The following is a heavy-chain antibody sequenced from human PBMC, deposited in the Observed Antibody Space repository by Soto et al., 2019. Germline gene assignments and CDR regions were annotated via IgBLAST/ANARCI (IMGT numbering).Heavy chain of an antibody. Sequence: ASVKVSCKAAGYTFTSYAMHWVRQAPGQRLEWMGWINAANGNTKYSQNFQGRVTITRDTSASTAYMELSSLRSEDRAVYYCATKEPVGVLVLSVYDAYPYGAVVWGQGITV. CDR1: GYTFTSYA. CDR2: INAANGNT. V-gene: IGHV1-3*01. D-gene: IGHD4-17*01. CDR3: ATKEPVGVLVLSVYDAYPYGAVV. J-gene: IGHJ6*01.